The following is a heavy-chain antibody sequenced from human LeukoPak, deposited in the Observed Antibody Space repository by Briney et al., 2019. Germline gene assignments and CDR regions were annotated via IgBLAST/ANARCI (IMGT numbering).Heavy chain of an antibody. CDR3: AKDTLNYYDSSGYDY. J-gene: IGHJ4*02. D-gene: IGHD3-22*01. CDR1: GFTFSSYA. V-gene: IGHV3-23*01. CDR2: ISGSGGST. Sequence: GGSLRPSCAASGFTFSSYAMSWVRQAPGKGLEWVSAISGSGGSTYYADSVKGLFTISRDNSKNTLYLQMNSLRAEDTAVYYCAKDTLNYYDSSGYDYWGQGTLVTVSS.